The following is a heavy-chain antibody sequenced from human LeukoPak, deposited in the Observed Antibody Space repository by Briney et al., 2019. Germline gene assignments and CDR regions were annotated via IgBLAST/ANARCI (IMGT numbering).Heavy chain of an antibody. D-gene: IGHD3-16*01. J-gene: IGHJ4*02. CDR3: ASGQTTFGGPDY. CDR2: ISPSGGST. V-gene: IGHV1-46*01. Sequence: ASVKVSCKASGYTFTSYYMHWVRQAPGQGLEWMGIISPSGGSTSYAQKFQGRVTMTRDTSTSTVYMELSSLRSEDTAVYYCASGQTTFGGPDYWGQGTLVTVSS. CDR1: GYTFTSYY.